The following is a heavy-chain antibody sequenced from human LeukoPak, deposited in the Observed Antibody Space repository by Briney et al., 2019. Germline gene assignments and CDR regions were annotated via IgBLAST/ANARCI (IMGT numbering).Heavy chain of an antibody. CDR1: GFTLSSYA. CDR3: ASRGYGVYY. D-gene: IGHD4-17*01. J-gene: IGHJ4*02. CDR2: SGTGGDT. V-gene: IGHV3-23*01. Sequence: GGSLRLSCAASGFTLSSYAMSWVRQAPGTGLEWVSASGTGGDTHYTDSVKGRFAISRDNSKNTVYLQMNSLRAEDTAVYYCASRGYGVYYWGQGTLVTVSS.